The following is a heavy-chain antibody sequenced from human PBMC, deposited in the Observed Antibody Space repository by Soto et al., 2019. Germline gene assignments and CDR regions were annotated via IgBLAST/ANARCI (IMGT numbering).Heavy chain of an antibody. CDR1: GFTFSSYG. CDR3: XXDSAAGLYYYYYYGMDV. J-gene: IGHJ6*02. V-gene: IGHV3-30*03. D-gene: IGHD6-13*01. Sequence: GGSLRLSCAASGFTFSSYGMHWVRQAPGKGLEWVAVISYDGSNKYYADSVKGRFTISRDNSKXXXXXXXXXXXXXXTAVYYXXXDSAAGLYYYYYYGMDVWGQGTTVTVSS. CDR2: ISYDGSNK.